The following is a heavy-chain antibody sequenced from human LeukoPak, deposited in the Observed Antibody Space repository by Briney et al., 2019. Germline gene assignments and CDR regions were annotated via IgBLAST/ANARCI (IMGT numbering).Heavy chain of an antibody. D-gene: IGHD5-24*01. Sequence: GSLSLSCEAAGFTFSSYEMNWVRQAPGKGLEWVSYISSSGSTIYYADSVKGRFTISRDNAKNSLYLQMNSLRAEDTAVYYCAQLSPVRLYGYHNEHFDYWGQGTLVTVPS. V-gene: IGHV3-48*03. CDR1: GFTFSSYE. J-gene: IGHJ4*02. CDR2: ISSSGSTI. CDR3: AQLSPVRLYGYHNEHFDY.